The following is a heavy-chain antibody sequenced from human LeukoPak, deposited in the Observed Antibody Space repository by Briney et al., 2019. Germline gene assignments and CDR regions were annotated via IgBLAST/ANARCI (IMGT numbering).Heavy chain of an antibody. V-gene: IGHV3-11*01. CDR3: ASYSGIAVAGPYYFDY. CDR1: GFTFSDYY. D-gene: IGHD6-19*01. Sequence: GGSLRLSCAASGFTFSDYYMSWIRQAPGKGLEWVSYISSSGSTIYYADSVKGRFTISRDNAKNSLYLQMNSLRAEDTAVYYCASYSGIAVAGPYYFDYWGQGTLVTVSS. CDR2: ISSSGSTI. J-gene: IGHJ4*02.